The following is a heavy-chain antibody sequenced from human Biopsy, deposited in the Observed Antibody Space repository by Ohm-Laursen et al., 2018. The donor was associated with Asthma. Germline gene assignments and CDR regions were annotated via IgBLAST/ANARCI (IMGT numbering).Heavy chain of an antibody. CDR1: GGSINSDY. CDR2: SSYSGFR. D-gene: IGHD3-16*01. V-gene: IGHV4-59*01. Sequence: SRTLSLTCTFSGGSINSDYWSWIRQPPGRGREWIGVSSYSGFRKYNPSLKSRVTISVDTSKNQLSLNLTSVIAADPAVYYCARDQGDSKFDYWGQGILVTVSS. J-gene: IGHJ4*02. CDR3: ARDQGDSKFDY.